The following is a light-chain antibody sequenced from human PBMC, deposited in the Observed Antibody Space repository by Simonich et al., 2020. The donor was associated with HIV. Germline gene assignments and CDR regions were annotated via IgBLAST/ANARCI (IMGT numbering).Light chain of an antibody. J-gene: IGLJ3*02. CDR3: SSYTSSSTWV. CDR1: SSDVGGYNF. CDR2: DVT. Sequence: QSALTQPASVSGSPGQSITISCTGTSSDVGGYNFVSWYQQHPGKAPKLIIYDVTKRPPGVSNRFSGSKSGNTASLTISGLQAEDEADYYCSSYTSSSTWVFGGGTKLTVL. V-gene: IGLV2-14*03.